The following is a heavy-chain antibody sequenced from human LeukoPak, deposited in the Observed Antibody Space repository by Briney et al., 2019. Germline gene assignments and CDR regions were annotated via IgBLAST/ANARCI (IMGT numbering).Heavy chain of an antibody. CDR3: ANSSWSHFDP. CDR1: GFTFSSYG. J-gene: IGHJ5*02. V-gene: IGHV3-33*06. Sequence: GGSLRLSCAASGFTFSSYGMHWVRQAPGKGLEWVAVIWYDGSNKYYADSVKGRFTIFRDNSKNTLYLQMTSLRAEDTAVYYCANSSWSHFDPWGQGTLVTVSS. CDR2: IWYDGSNK. D-gene: IGHD3-3*01.